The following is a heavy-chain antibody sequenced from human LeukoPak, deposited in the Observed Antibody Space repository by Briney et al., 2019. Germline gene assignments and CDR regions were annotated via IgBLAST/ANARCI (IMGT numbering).Heavy chain of an antibody. Sequence: ASVKVSCKASGYTFTSYDINWVRQATGQGLEWMGWMNPNSGNTGYAQKFQGRVTMTRNTSIGTAYMELSSLRSEDTAVYYCARGVVAATPNWFDPWGQGTLVTVSS. V-gene: IGHV1-8*01. CDR2: MNPNSGNT. CDR3: ARGVVAATPNWFDP. D-gene: IGHD2-15*01. CDR1: GYTFTSYD. J-gene: IGHJ5*02.